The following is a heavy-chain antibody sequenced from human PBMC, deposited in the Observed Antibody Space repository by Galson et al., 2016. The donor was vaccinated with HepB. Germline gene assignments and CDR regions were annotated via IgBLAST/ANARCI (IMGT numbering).Heavy chain of an antibody. D-gene: IGHD4-17*01. Sequence: TLSLTCAVYGGSFSGYYWSWIRQPPGKGLEWIGEINHSGSTNYNPSLKSRVTISVDTSKNQFSLKLSSVTAADTAVYYCARGDNPDYGDYASAYYYMDIWGKGTTVTVSS. CDR2: INHSGST. CDR3: ARGDNPDYGDYASAYYYMDI. CDR1: GGSFSGYY. V-gene: IGHV4-34*01. J-gene: IGHJ6*03.